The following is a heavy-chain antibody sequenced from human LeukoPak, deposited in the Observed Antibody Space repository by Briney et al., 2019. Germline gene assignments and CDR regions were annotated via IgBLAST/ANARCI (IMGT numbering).Heavy chain of an antibody. CDR1: GFTFSDYA. Sequence: PGGSLRLSCAASGFTFSDYAMSWVRQAPGKGLEWVSVISDSGGSTYYADSVKGRFTISRDNTKNTLHLQMNSLRAEDTAVNYCANNGRAVDYWGQGTLVTVSS. J-gene: IGHJ4*02. CDR3: ANNGRAVDY. CDR2: ISDSGGST. V-gene: IGHV3-23*01. D-gene: IGHD1-26*01.